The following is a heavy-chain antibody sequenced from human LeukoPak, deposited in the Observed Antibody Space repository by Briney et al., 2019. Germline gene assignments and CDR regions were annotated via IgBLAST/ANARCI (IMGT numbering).Heavy chain of an antibody. Sequence: PSETLSLTCAVYGGSSSGYYWSWIRQPPGKGLEWIGEINHSGSTNYNPSLKSRVTISVDTSKNQFSLKLSSVTAADTAVYYCARGRITIFGVVINPIDYWGQGTLVTVSS. J-gene: IGHJ4*02. V-gene: IGHV4-34*01. CDR3: ARGRITIFGVVINPIDY. CDR2: INHSGST. CDR1: GGSSSGYY. D-gene: IGHD3-3*01.